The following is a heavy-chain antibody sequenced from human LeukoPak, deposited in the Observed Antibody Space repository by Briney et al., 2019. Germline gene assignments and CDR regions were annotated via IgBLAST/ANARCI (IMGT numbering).Heavy chain of an antibody. J-gene: IGHJ4*02. CDR2: IYYSGST. Sequence: PSETLSHTCTVSGGSISSSSYYWGWIRQPPGKGLEWIGSIYYSGSTYYNPSLKSRVTISVDTSKNQFSLKLSSVTAADTAVYYCASLVEGATTWDVDYSGQGNLVTVSS. CDR3: ASLVEGATTWDVDY. V-gene: IGHV4-39*01. D-gene: IGHD1-26*01. CDR1: GGSISSSSYY.